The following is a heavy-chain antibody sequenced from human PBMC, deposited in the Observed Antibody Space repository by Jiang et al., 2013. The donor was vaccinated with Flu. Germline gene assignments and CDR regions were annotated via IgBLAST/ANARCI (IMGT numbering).Heavy chain of an antibody. CDR2: INHSGST. D-gene: IGHD6-19*01. Sequence: GSFSGYYWSWIRQPPGKGLEWIGEINHSGSTNYNPSLKSRVTISVDTSKNQFSLKLSSVTAADTAVYYCEYSSGWDHGMDVWGQGTTVTVSS. J-gene: IGHJ6*02. CDR1: GSFSGYY. V-gene: IGHV4-34*01. CDR3: EYSSGWDHGMDV.